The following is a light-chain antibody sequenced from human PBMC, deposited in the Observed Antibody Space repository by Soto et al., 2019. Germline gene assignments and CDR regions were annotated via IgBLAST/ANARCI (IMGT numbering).Light chain of an antibody. CDR1: SSDVGGYNY. V-gene: IGLV2-8*01. J-gene: IGLJ1*01. Sequence: QSVLTQPASVSGSPGQSITISCSGTSSDVGGYNYVSWYQQHPGKAPKLMIYEVSKRPSGVPDRFSGSKSGDMASLTVSGLQAEDEADYYCSSYAGNNNFVFGTGTKVTVL. CDR3: SSYAGNNNFV. CDR2: EVS.